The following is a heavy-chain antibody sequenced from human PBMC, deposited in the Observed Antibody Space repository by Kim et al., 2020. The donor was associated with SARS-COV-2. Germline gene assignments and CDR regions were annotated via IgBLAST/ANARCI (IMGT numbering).Heavy chain of an antibody. CDR2: IYPGDSDT. Sequence: GESLKISCKGSGYSFTSYWIGWVRQMPGKGLEWMGIIYPGDSDTRYRPSFQGQVTISADKSISTAYLQWSSLKASDTAIYYCARGGFGEDYYYYGMDIWGQGTTVTVSS. D-gene: IGHD3-10*01. V-gene: IGHV5-51*01. J-gene: IGHJ6*02. CDR1: GYSFTSYW. CDR3: ARGGFGEDYYYYGMDI.